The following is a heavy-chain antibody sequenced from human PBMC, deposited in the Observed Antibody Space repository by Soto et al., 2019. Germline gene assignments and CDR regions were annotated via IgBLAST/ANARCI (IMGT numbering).Heavy chain of an antibody. V-gene: IGHV4-39*01. CDR1: GGSISSSSYY. Sequence: QLQLQESGPGLVKPSETLSLTCTVSGGSISSSSYYWGWIRQPPGKGLEWIGSIYYSGSTYYNPSLKSRGTISVDTSKNQFSLKLSSVTAADTAVYYCARLDLRLTIWFDPWGQGTLVTVSS. CDR2: IYYSGST. D-gene: IGHD3-16*01. J-gene: IGHJ5*02. CDR3: ARLDLRLTIWFDP.